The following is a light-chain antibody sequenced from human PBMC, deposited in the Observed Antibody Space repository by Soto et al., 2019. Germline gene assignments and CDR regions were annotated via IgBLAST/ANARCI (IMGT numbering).Light chain of an antibody. V-gene: IGKV1-33*01. CDR2: DAS. CDR1: QDISNY. Sequence: DLQMTQSPSSLSVSVGDRVTITCQASQDISNYVNWYQQKPGKAPNLLIYDASNLKTGVPTRFSGSRAETHFTFTISSLQPEDIRTCFCQQFDDLPYTFGQGTKLYIK. J-gene: IGKJ2*01. CDR3: QQFDDLPYT.